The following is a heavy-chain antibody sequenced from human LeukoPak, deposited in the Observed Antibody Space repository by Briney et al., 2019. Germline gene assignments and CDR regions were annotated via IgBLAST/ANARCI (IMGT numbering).Heavy chain of an antibody. D-gene: IGHD6-19*01. CDR1: GFTFSSYW. Sequence: GGSLRLSCAASGFTFSSYWMSWVRQAPGKGLEWVANIKQDGSEKYYVDSVKGRFTISRDNAKNSLYLQMNSLRAEDTALYHCARARIAVAGTIYDYWGQGTLVTVSS. CDR2: IKQDGSEK. J-gene: IGHJ4*02. V-gene: IGHV3-7*03. CDR3: ARARIAVAGTIYDY.